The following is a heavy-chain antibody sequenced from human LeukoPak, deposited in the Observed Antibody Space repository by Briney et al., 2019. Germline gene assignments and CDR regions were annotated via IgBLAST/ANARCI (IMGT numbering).Heavy chain of an antibody. CDR2: IYYSGST. D-gene: IGHD4-23*01. J-gene: IGHJ3*01. V-gene: IGHV4-39*02. CDR3: AREMGVVTAHGIDV. Sequence: SETLSLTCIVSGGSISSISSNNYHWGWIRQPPGKGLEWIGSIYYSGSTYYNPSLKSRVTISVDTSKNQFSLKLSSVTAADTALYYCAREMGVVTAHGIDVWGQGTMVTVSS. CDR1: GGSISSISSNNYH.